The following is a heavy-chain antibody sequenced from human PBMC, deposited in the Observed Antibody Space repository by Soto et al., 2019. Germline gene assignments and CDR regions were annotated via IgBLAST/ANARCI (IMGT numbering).Heavy chain of an antibody. Sequence: SETLSLTCAVYGGSFSGYYWSWIRQPPGKGLEWIGEITHSGSTNYNPSLKSRVTISVDTSKNQFSLKLSSVTAADTAVYYCARGKNWNYGWFDPWGQGTLVTVSS. J-gene: IGHJ5*02. CDR3: ARGKNWNYGWFDP. CDR2: ITHSGST. CDR1: GGSFSGYY. D-gene: IGHD1-7*01. V-gene: IGHV4-34*01.